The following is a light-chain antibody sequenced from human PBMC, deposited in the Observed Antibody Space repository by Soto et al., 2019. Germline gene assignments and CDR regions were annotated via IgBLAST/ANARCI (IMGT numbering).Light chain of an antibody. J-gene: IGKJ2*01. CDR2: LGS. Sequence: IALTQSPLSLSVTPGEPASISCRSSQTLLHSNGYTHLNWYLQKPGQSSQLLISLGSKRYSGVNDSLSGSGSGTYFTLKIKRVQAEDVGVVYCMQGLRPMYTFGQGKKRESK. CDR3: MQGLRPMYT. CDR1: QTLLHSNGYTH. V-gene: IGKV2-28*01.